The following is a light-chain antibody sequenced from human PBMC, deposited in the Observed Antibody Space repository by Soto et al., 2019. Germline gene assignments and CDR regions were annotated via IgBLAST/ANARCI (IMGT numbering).Light chain of an antibody. CDR1: QSISTY. CDR3: QQSYSNPTWT. CDR2: DSS. J-gene: IGKJ1*01. Sequence: DIQMTQSPSSVSASVGDRITITCRASQSISTYLNWYQQKPGEAPTLLVYDSSTLQSGVPSRSSGSGFGAEFTLTVSSLQPEDFATYYCQQSYSNPTWTFGQGTKVDIK. V-gene: IGKV1-39*01.